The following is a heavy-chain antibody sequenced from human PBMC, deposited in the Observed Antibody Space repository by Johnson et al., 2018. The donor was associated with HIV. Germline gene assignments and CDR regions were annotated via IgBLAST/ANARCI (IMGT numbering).Heavy chain of an antibody. CDR2: ISFDGTEK. CDR3: ARAYDSSGYYRDDAFDI. D-gene: IGHD3-22*01. CDR1: GFTFSRNA. Sequence: QVQLVESGGGVVQPGGSLGLSCTASGFTFSRNAMHRVRQPPGKGLEWVAVISFDGTEKHYGDSVRGRFTISRDNSKNTVYLQMNSLRAEDTAVYYCARAYDSSGYYRDDAFDIWGQGTMVTVSS. V-gene: IGHV3-30*03. J-gene: IGHJ3*02.